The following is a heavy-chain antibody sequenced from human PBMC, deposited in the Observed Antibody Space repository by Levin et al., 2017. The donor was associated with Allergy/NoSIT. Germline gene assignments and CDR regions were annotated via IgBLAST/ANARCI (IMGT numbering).Heavy chain of an antibody. CDR1: GFTVSSSY. J-gene: IGHJ4*02. CDR2: IYSGGTA. D-gene: IGHD5-24*01. V-gene: IGHV3-53*01. CDR3: ARRPRWDLGFDY. Sequence: GGSLRLSCAASGFTVSSSYMSWVRQTPGKGLEWVSVIYSGGTAFYADSVKGRFTISRDNSKNTLYLQMNSLTVEDTAVYYCARRPRWDLGFDYWGQGTLVSVSS.